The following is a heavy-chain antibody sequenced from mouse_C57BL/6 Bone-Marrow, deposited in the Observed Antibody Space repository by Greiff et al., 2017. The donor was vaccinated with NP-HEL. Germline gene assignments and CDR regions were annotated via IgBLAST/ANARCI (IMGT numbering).Heavy chain of an antibody. D-gene: IGHD1-1*01. Sequence: QVQLQQPGAELVKPGASVKLSCTASGFTFTSYSMPWVSQRPEQGLEWIARINPSGGGTKYNEKFKGRVTLTVDKPANNPYMQLNSLKSEDSAVYYCARYYYGSSSYDYGDRGTSLTVSS. CDR1: GFTFTSYS. V-gene: IGHV1-72*01. CDR2: INPSGGGT. CDR3: ARYYYGSSSYDY. J-gene: IGHJ2*03.